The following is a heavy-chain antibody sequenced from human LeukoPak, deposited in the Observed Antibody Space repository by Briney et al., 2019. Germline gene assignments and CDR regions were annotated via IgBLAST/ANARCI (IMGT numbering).Heavy chain of an antibody. CDR3: AKDEAAAGPFDY. CDR2: ISYDGSNK. CDR1: GFTFSSYG. Sequence: GGSLRLSCAASGFTFSSYGMHWVRQAPGKGLEWVAVISYDGSNKYYADSVKGRFTISRDNSKNTLYLQMNSLRAEDTAVYYCAKDEAAAGPFDYWGQGTLVTVSS. D-gene: IGHD6-13*01. J-gene: IGHJ4*02. V-gene: IGHV3-30*18.